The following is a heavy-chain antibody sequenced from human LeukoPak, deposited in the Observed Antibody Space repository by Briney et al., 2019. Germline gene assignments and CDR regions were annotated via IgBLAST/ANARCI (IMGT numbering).Heavy chain of an antibody. CDR1: GGSLSTYY. D-gene: IGHD3-22*01. V-gene: IGHV4-4*09. CDR3: ARQTYYYDSSGYYHGAFDI. CDR2: IHTSGSS. Sequence: PSETLSLTCTVSGGSLSTYYWGWIRQPPGKGLEWIGYIHTSGSSNQNPPPKTRVTISLDPSRNEYSLKLSSVTAADTAVYYCARQTYYYDSSGYYHGAFDIWGQGTMVTVSS. J-gene: IGHJ3*02.